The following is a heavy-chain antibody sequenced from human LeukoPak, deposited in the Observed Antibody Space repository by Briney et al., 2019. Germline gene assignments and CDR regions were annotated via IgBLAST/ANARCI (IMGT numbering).Heavy chain of an antibody. CDR2: IYPGDSDT. V-gene: IGHV5-51*01. CDR3: ARHQGTYYYDSSGPPMDV. Sequence: GESLKISCKGSGYSFTSYWIGWVRQMPGKGLEWMGIIYPGDSDTRYSPSFQGQVTISADKSISTAYLQWRSLKASDTAMYYCARHQGTYYYDSSGPPMDVWAKGTTLTVSS. D-gene: IGHD3-22*01. CDR1: GYSFTSYW. J-gene: IGHJ6*03.